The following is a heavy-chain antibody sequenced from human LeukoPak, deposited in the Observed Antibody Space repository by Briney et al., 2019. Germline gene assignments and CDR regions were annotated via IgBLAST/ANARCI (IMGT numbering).Heavy chain of an antibody. J-gene: IGHJ3*02. D-gene: IGHD3-22*01. V-gene: IGHV3-74*01. CDR2: INSDGSST. Sequence: GGSLRLSCAASGFTFSSYWMHWVRQAPGKGLVWVSRINSDGSSTSYADSVKGRFTISRDNAKNTLYLQMNSLRAEDTAVYYCARSIVVVNWAAFDIWGQGTMVTVSS. CDR1: GFTFSSYW. CDR3: ARSIVVVNWAAFDI.